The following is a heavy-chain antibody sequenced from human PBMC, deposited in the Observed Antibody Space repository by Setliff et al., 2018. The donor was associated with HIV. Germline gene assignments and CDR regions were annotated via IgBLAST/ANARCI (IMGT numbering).Heavy chain of an antibody. CDR1: GLTFSSYA. CDR2: ISGSGGSP. V-gene: IGHV3-23*01. CDR3: AKDLVYYDSSGDLDY. J-gene: IGHJ4*02. Sequence: GGSLRLSCAASGLTFSSYAMSWVRQAPGKGLEWVSSISGSGGSPYYADSVKGRFTISRDNSKNTLYLQMNSLRAEDTAVYYCAKDLVYYDSSGDLDYWGQGTLVTVS. D-gene: IGHD3-22*01.